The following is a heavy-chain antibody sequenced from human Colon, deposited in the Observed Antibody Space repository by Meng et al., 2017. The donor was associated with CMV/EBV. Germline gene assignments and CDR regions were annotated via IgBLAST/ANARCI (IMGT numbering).Heavy chain of an antibody. D-gene: IGHD2-8*02. Sequence: GESLKISCAASGFTFSSYDMHWVRQMPGKGLEWMGVIYPGDSDTRYNPSFEGQVTFSVDKSISSAYLQFNGLRASDTAIYYCARLGYCTSSACKGYNYGMNVWGQGTTVTVSS. CDR1: GFTFSSYD. J-gene: IGHJ6*02. CDR3: ARLGYCTSSACKGYNYGMNV. V-gene: IGHV5-51*01. CDR2: IYPGDSDT.